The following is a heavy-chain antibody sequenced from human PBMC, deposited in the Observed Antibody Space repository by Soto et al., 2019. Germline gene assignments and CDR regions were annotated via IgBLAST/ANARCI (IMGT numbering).Heavy chain of an antibody. CDR2: INVDNGNT. CDR1: GYTFRNYA. D-gene: IGHD3-10*01. Sequence: QVHLVQSGAEVKTPGASVRVSCKTSGYTFRNYAIHWVRQAPGQRLEWLGDINVDNGNTEYSQNFRDRVTITRDTSASTAYMELSSLTSQDTAVYYRARGDGRGSWRFDSWGQGTLVTVSS. CDR3: ARGDGRGSWRFDS. J-gene: IGHJ4*02. V-gene: IGHV1-3*01.